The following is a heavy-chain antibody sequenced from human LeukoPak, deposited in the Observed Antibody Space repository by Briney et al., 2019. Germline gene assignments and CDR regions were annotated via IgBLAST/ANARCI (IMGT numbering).Heavy chain of an antibody. CDR2: IYPGDSDT. V-gene: IGHV5-51*04. J-gene: IGHJ3*02. D-gene: IGHD3-22*01. CDR1: GYSFTSYW. Sequence: GESLKISCKGSGYSFTSYWIGWVRQMPGKGLEWMGIIYPGDSDTRYSPSFQGQVTISADKPISTAYLQWSSLKASDTAMYYCARGYYYDSSGYYYDAFDIWGQGTMVTVSS. CDR3: ARGYYYDSSGYYYDAFDI.